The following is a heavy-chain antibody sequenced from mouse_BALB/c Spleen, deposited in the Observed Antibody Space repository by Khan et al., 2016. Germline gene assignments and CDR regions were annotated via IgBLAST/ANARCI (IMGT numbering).Heavy chain of an antibody. J-gene: IGHJ2*01. D-gene: IGHD2-1*01. Sequence: QIQLVQSGPELKKPGETVKISCKASGYTFTNYGMNWVKQAPGKGLKWMGWINTNTGEPTYDEEFKGRFAFSLETYASTAYLQINNLKNEDTATYFCAREGFYGNYGDYWGQGTTLTVSS. V-gene: IGHV9-3*02. CDR1: GYTFTNYG. CDR2: INTNTGEP. CDR3: AREGFYGNYGDY.